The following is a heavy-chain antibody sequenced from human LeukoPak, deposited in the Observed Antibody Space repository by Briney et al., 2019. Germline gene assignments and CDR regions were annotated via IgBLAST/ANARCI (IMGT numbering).Heavy chain of an antibody. J-gene: IGHJ4*02. CDR2: IYYSGST. CDR3: ARSATVTTGIDY. V-gene: IGHV4-30-4*07. CDR1: GGSISSGGYS. Sequence: SETLSLTCAVSGGSISSGGYSWSWIRQPPGKGLEWIGYIYYSGSTYYNPSLKSRVTISVDTSKNQFSLKLSSVTAADTAVYYCARSATVTTGIDYWGQGTLVTVSS. D-gene: IGHD4-17*01.